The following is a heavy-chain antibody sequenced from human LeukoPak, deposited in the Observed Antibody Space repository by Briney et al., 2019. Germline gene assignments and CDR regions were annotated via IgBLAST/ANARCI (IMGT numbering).Heavy chain of an antibody. J-gene: IGHJ4*02. D-gene: IGHD3-9*01. V-gene: IGHV4-61*02. CDR2: IYTSGST. CDR3: ARHQSYFDVLTGYSFDY. Sequence: SQTLSLTCTVSGGSISSGSYYWSWIRQPAGKGLEWIGRIYTSGSTNYNPSLKSRVTISVDTSKNQFSLRLSSVTAADTAVYYCARHQSYFDVLTGYSFDYWGQGTLVTV. CDR1: GGSISSGSYY.